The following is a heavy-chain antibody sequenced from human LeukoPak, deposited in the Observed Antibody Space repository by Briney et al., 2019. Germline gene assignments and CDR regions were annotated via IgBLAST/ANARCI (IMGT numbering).Heavy chain of an antibody. CDR1: GFTFSSYG. CDR2: IWYDGSNK. J-gene: IGHJ4*02. D-gene: IGHD3-22*01. CDR3: ARSPMNRYYYDSSGYYPKYYFDY. V-gene: IGHV3-33*08. Sequence: PGGSLRLSCAASGFTFSSYGMHWVRQAPGKGLEWGAVIWYDGSNKYYADSVKGRFTISRDNSKNTLYLQMNSLRAEDTAVYYCARSPMNRYYYDSSGYYPKYYFDYWGQGTLVTVSS.